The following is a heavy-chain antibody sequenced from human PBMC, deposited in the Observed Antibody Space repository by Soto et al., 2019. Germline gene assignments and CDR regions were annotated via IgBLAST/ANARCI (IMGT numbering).Heavy chain of an antibody. V-gene: IGHV4-4*07. J-gene: IGHJ5*02. CDR3: VRDGTKTLRDRFDP. CDR1: GASISGFY. CDR2: IYATGTT. Sequence: SETLSLTCTVSGASISGFYWSWIRKSAGKGLEWIGRIYATGTTDYNPSLKSRVMMSVDTSKKQFSLKLRSVTAADTAVYYCVRDGTKTLRDRFDPWGQGISVTVSS. D-gene: IGHD1-1*01.